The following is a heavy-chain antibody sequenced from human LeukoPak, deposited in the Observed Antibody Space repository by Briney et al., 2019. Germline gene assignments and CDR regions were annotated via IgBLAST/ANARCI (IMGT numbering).Heavy chain of an antibody. Sequence: PGGSLRLSCAASGFTFSSYGMHWVRQAPGKGLEWVAVISYDGSNKYYADSVKGRFTISRDNSKNTLYLQMNSLRAEDTAVYYCAKDHGYCSGGSSLPGAFDIWGQGTMVTVSS. CDR2: ISYDGSNK. CDR3: AKDHGYCSGGSSLPGAFDI. D-gene: IGHD2-15*01. J-gene: IGHJ3*02. V-gene: IGHV3-30*18. CDR1: GFTFSSYG.